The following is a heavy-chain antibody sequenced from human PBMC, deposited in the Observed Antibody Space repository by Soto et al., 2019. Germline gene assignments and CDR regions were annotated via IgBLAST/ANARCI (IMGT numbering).Heavy chain of an antibody. CDR3: VKDTVVVINGGDFDY. D-gene: IGHD3-22*01. CDR1: VFTYVKYA. V-gene: IGHV3-23*01. CDR2: ISGDAGRT. Sequence: EVQLLESGGALVQPGGSLRLSCEASVFTYVKYAMSWVRQAPGKGLEWVSGISGDAGRTFYADSVKGRFTISRDNSKNTVYLQMNSLRVEDTAVYYCVKDTVVVINGGDFDYWGQGTLVTVSS. J-gene: IGHJ4*02.